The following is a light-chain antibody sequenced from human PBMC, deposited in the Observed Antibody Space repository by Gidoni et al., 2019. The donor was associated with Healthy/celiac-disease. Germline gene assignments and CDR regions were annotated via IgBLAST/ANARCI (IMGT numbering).Light chain of an antibody. V-gene: IGKV3-20*01. J-gene: IGKJ1*01. CDR1: QSVSSSY. Sequence: EIVLTQSPGTLSLSPGERATLSCRASQSVSSSYLAWYQQKPGQAPRLLIYGASSRATGIPDRFSGSGSGTDFTHTISRLEPEDFAVYYCQQYGSSPWTFGQXTKVEIK. CDR2: GAS. CDR3: QQYGSSPWT.